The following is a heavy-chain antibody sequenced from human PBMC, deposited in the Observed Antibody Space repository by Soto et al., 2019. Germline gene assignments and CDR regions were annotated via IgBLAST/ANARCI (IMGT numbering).Heavy chain of an antibody. Sequence: QVQLVESGGGVVQPGRSLRLSCAASGFTFSSYAMHWVRQAPGKGLEWVAVISYDGSNKYYADSVKGRFTISRDNSKNTLYLQMNSLRAEDTAVYYCARTPAVAGPGYFDYWGQGTLVTVSS. CDR2: ISYDGSNK. CDR1: GFTFSSYA. V-gene: IGHV3-30-3*01. J-gene: IGHJ4*02. D-gene: IGHD6-19*01. CDR3: ARTPAVAGPGYFDY.